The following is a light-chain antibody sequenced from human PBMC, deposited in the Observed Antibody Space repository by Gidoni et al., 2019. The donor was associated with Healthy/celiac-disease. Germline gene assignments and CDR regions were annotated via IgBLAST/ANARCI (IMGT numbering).Light chain of an antibody. CDR2: SNN. CDR3: AAWDDRLSGRV. V-gene: IGLV1-47*02. J-gene: IGLJ2*01. CDR1: SSNIGSNY. Sequence: QSVLTQPPSASGTPGQRVTISCSGSSSNIGSNYVYWYQQLPGTAPKLLISSNNQRPSGVPDRFSGSQSGTSASLALSGLRSEDEADYYCAAWDDRLSGRVFGGGTKLTVL.